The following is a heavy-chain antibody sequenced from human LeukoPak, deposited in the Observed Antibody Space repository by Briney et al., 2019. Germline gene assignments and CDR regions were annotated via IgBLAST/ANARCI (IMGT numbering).Heavy chain of an antibody. D-gene: IGHD4-17*01. V-gene: IGHV5-51*01. J-gene: IGHJ6*03. CDR2: IYPGDSDT. CDR1: GYSFTSYW. Sequence: GESLKISCKGSGYSFTSYWIGWVRQMPGKGLEWVGIIYPGDSDTRYSPSFQGQVTISADKSISTAYLQWSSLKASDTAMYYCARHSYGDYEYYYYMDVWGKGTTVTVSS. CDR3: ARHSYGDYEYYYYMDV.